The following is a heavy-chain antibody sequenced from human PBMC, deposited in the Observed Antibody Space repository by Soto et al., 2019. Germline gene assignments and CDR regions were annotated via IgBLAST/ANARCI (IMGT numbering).Heavy chain of an antibody. CDR2: IIPIFGTA. D-gene: IGHD1-7*01. V-gene: IGHV1-69*12. Sequence: QVQLVQSGAEVKKPGSSVKVSCKASGGTFSSYAISWVRQAPGQRLEWMGGIIPIFGTANYAQKFQGRVTITADESTSTAYTEVRSLRSDDTDVYYWTCVLKLHYYYGMDVWGYWNTVTVS. CDR1: GGTFSSYA. CDR3: TCVLKLHYYYGMDV. J-gene: IGHJ6*02.